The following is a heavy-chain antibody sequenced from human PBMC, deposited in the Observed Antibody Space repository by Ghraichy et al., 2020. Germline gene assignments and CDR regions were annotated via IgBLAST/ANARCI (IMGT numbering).Heavy chain of an antibody. D-gene: IGHD3-16*01. CDR3: ARESLGGFDY. CDR2: IYHSGST. Sequence: SQTLSLTCTVSGGSISSGGYYWSWIRQHPGKGLEWIGYIYHSGSTYYNPSLKSRVTISVDTSKNQFSLKLSSVTAADTAVYYWARESLGGFDYWGQGTLVTVSS. J-gene: IGHJ4*02. CDR1: GGSISSGGYY. V-gene: IGHV4-31*03.